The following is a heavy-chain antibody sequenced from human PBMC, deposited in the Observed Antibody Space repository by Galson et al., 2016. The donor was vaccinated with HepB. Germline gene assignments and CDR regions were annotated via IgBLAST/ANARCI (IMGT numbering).Heavy chain of an antibody. V-gene: IGHV3-21*01. CDR3: ARDHSLGPGVVYYFDY. J-gene: IGHJ4*02. Sequence: SLRLSCAVSGFNFNIYRMNWVRQAPGKGLEWVAAIGFNPNNLYYADSVKGRFTIARDNTRSSLFLQMNSLTVEDTAVYFFARDHSLGPGVVYYFDYWGQGTLVTVSS. CDR1: GFNFNIYR. D-gene: IGHD3-10*01. CDR2: IGFNPNNL.